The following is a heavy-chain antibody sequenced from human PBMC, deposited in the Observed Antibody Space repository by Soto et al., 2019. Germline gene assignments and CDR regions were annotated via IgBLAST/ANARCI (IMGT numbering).Heavy chain of an antibody. Sequence: SETLSLTCAVSGGSISSGGYYWSWIRQPPGKGLEWIGYIYYSGSTNYNPSLKSRVTISVDTSKNQFSLKLSSVTAADTAVYYCARAEGADYDILTGYYINGPHFDYWGQGTLVTVSS. J-gene: IGHJ4*02. V-gene: IGHV4-61*08. CDR3: ARAEGADYDILTGYYINGPHFDY. CDR2: IYYSGST. CDR1: GGSISSGGYY. D-gene: IGHD3-9*01.